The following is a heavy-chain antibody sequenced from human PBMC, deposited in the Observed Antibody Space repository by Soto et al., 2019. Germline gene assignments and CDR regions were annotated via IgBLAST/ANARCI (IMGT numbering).Heavy chain of an antibody. CDR1: GFTFSSYG. Sequence: PGGSLRLSCAASGFTFSSYGMHWVRQAPGKGLEWVSVISYDGNNIYYADSVKGRFTISRDNSKNTVYLQMSSLRAEDTAVYYCAKDRDARSSDYYFDYSGPGPLVTVSS. CDR3: AKDRDARSSDYYFDY. V-gene: IGHV3-30*18. CDR2: ISYDGNNI. J-gene: IGHJ4*02. D-gene: IGHD6-6*01.